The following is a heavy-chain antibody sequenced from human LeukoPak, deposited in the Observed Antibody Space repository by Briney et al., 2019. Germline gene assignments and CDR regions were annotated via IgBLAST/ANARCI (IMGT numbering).Heavy chain of an antibody. CDR2: ISAYNGNT. J-gene: IGHJ4*02. Sequence: ASVKVSCKASGYTFTSYDINWVRQAPGQGLEWMGWISAYNGNTNYAQKLQGRVTMTTDTSTSTAYMELRSLRSDDTAVYYCARVMKPNYYGSGSYDYWGQGTLVTVSS. CDR3: ARVMKPNYYGSGSYDY. CDR1: GYTFTSYD. V-gene: IGHV1-18*01. D-gene: IGHD3-10*01.